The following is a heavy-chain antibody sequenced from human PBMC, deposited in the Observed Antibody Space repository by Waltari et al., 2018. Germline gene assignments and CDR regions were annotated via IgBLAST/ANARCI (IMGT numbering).Heavy chain of an antibody. V-gene: IGHV4-34*01. Sequence: QPPGKGLEWIGEINHSGSTNYNPSLKSRVTISVDTSKNQFSLKLSSVTAADTAVYYCARLPFGRMYGMDVWGQGTTVTVSS. CDR3: ARLPFGRMYGMDV. CDR2: INHSGST. J-gene: IGHJ6*02. D-gene: IGHD3-10*01.